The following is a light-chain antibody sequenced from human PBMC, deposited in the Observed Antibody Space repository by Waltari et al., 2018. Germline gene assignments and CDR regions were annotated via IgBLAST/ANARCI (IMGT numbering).Light chain of an antibody. CDR3: SSYTGTGTLVV. Sequence: QSALTQPASVSGSPGQSITISCTGTSSDVGGYNYVSWYQQHPGKAPKLIIYDVIIRPSGVSNRFSGSKSGNTASLTISGLQAEDEADYYCSSYTGTGTLVVFGGGTKLTVL. CDR1: SSDVGGYNY. CDR2: DVI. J-gene: IGLJ2*01. V-gene: IGLV2-14*03.